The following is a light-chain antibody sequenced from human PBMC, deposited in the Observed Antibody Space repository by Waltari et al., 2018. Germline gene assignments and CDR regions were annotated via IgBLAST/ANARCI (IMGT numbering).Light chain of an antibody. J-gene: IGLJ1*01. Sequence: QSGLAQPAAAPGSPAQSIPITFPGTSSDVGNSNLASLYQQRPGKAPRLLIYEVTKRAPGTSDRFSASKSGNTASLSISGLQAQEDEADYYCCSYVGLGTYVFGTGTKVTV. CDR2: EVT. CDR1: SSDVGNSNL. V-gene: IGLV2-23*02. CDR3: CSYVGLGTYV.